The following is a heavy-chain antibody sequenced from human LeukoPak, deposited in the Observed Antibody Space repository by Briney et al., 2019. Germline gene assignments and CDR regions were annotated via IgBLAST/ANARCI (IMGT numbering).Heavy chain of an antibody. CDR3: ARVRDLVGSGPYYFDF. D-gene: IGHD3-10*01. CDR2: IHYNGKS. J-gene: IGHJ4*02. CDR1: GGSISSHY. Sequence: SETLSPACPVSGGSISSHYWSSIRQPPGKGLEWVGFIHYNGKSQYNPSLKSRVTISVDTSKNQFSLKVYSVTAADTAVFYCARVRDLVGSGPYYFDFWGQGTPVTVSS. V-gene: IGHV4-59*11.